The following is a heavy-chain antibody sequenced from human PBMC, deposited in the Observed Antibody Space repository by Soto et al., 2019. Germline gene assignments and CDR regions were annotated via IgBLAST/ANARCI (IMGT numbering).Heavy chain of an antibody. CDR2: IYSGGYT. CDR1: GFTVSNNY. Sequence: EVQLVESGGGLIQPGGSLRLSCAVSGFTVSNNYMSWVRQAPGKGLEGVSVIYSGGYTAYGDSVKGRFTISRDNSKNTLYLQRKTLRAAATALFFCATHRGGGGYWCQGTLVTVSS. CDR3: ATHRGGGGY. D-gene: IGHD3-10*01. V-gene: IGHV3-53*01. J-gene: IGHJ4*02.